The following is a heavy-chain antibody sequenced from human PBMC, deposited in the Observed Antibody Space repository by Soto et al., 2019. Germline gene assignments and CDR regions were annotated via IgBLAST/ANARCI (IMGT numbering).Heavy chain of an antibody. V-gene: IGHV4-59*08. Sequence: SETLSLTCTVSGGSISSYYWSWIRQPPGKGLEWIGYIYYSGSTNYNPSLKSRVTISVDTSKNQFSLKLSSVTAADTAVYYCARRFMGYGDYAYYYYMDVWGKGTTVTVSS. D-gene: IGHD4-17*01. CDR3: ARRFMGYGDYAYYYYMDV. J-gene: IGHJ6*03. CDR1: GGSISSYY. CDR2: IYYSGST.